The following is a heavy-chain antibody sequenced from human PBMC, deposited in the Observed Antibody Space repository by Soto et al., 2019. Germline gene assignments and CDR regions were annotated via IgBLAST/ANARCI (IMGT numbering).Heavy chain of an antibody. CDR2: ISYDGENQ. J-gene: IGHJ5*02. CDR1: GFSFSHYA. D-gene: IGHD3-10*01. V-gene: IGHV3-30*04. Sequence: SLRLSCAASGFSFSHYAMHWVRQPPGKGLEWVALISYDGENQYFTDPVRGRFTISRDNSKTAVYLEMNDLRLDDTATYYCVSPHSESSNAFDLWGQGTLVTVSS. CDR3: VSPHSESSNAFDL.